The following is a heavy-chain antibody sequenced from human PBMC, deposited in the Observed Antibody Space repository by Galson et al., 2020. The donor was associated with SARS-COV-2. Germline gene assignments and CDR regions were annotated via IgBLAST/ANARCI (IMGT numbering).Heavy chain of an antibody. CDR3: ARGLDTLTGYSLAY. CDR1: GYTFTGYY. J-gene: IGHJ4*02. D-gene: IGHD3-9*01. V-gene: IGHV1-2*02. CDR2: IKPNSGGT. Sequence: ASVKVSCKASGYTFTGYYIHWVRQAPGQGLEWMGWIKPNSGGTNYAQKFQGRATMTRDTSINTAYMELSRLRSDDTAAYYCARGLDTLTGYSLAYWGQGSLVTVSS.